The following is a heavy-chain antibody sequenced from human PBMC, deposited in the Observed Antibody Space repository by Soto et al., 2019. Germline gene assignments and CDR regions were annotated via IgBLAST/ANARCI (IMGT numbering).Heavy chain of an antibody. V-gene: IGHV4-30-4*01. J-gene: IGHJ2*01. CDR2: IYYSGST. CDR3: ARDPLPDLGQGRYFDL. Sequence: SETLSLTCTVSGGSISSGDYYWSWIRQPPGKGLEWIGYIYYSGSTYYNPSLKSRVTMSVDTSKNQFSLKLSSVTAADTAVYYCARDPLPDLGQGRYFDLWGRGTLVTVSS. CDR1: GGSISSGDYY.